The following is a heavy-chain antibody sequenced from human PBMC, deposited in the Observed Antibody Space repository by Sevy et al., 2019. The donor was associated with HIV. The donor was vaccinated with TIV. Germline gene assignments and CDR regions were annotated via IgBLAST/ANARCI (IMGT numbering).Heavy chain of an antibody. V-gene: IGHV4-31*03. Sequence: SEILSLTCTVSGASINNADYYWTWIRHHPGKGLEWIGYIYYSGRDYYNPSLKSRVTISVDTSKSQFSLRLSSVTAAETAVYYCPRIFHWNGPLDYWGQGTLVTVSS. J-gene: IGHJ4*02. D-gene: IGHD3-3*01. CDR3: PRIFHWNGPLDY. CDR1: GASINNADYY. CDR2: IYYSGRD.